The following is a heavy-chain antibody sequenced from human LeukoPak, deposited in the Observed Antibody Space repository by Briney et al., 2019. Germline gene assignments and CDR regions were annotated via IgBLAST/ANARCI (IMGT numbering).Heavy chain of an antibody. D-gene: IGHD3-10*01. CDR2: IDPSDSYT. V-gene: IGHV5-10-1*01. CDR3: ARQGPGLLWFGELWGNDAFDI. Sequence: GESLKISCKGSGYSFTSYWISWVRQMPGKGLEWMGRIDPSDSYTNYSPSFQGHVTISADKSISTAYLQWSSLKASDTAMYYCARQGPGLLWFGELWGNDAFDIWGQGTMVTVSS. CDR1: GYSFTSYW. J-gene: IGHJ3*02.